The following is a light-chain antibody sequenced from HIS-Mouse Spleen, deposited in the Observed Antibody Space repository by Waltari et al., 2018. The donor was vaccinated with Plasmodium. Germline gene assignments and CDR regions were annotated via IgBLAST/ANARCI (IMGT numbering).Light chain of an antibody. CDR2: WAS. Sequence: DIVMTQSPDSLAVSLGERATINCQSSQRVLYSSNNKNYLAWYQQKPGQPPKRLIYWASTRESGVPDRFSGSGSGTDFTLTISSLQAEDVAVYYCQQYYSTPWTFGQGTKVEIK. V-gene: IGKV4-1*01. J-gene: IGKJ1*01. CDR3: QQYYSTPWT. CDR1: QRVLYSSNNKNY.